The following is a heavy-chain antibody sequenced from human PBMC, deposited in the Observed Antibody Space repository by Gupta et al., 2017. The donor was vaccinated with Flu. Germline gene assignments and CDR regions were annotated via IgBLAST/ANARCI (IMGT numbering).Heavy chain of an antibody. CDR3: ARGYCSSTSCRVKLYYYYYGMDV. Sequence: LGRIIPIFGTANYAQKFQGRVTITADESTSTAYMELSSLRSEDTAVYYCARGYCSSTSCRVKLYYYYYGMDVWGQGTTVTVSS. V-gene: IGHV1-69*01. J-gene: IGHJ6*02. CDR2: IIPIFGTA. D-gene: IGHD2-2*01.